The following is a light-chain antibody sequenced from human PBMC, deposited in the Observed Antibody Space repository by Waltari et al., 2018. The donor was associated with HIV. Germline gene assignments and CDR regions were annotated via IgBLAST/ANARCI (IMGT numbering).Light chain of an antibody. CDR2: DVT. V-gene: IGLV2-11*01. CDR1: SNDVGVYQY. CDR3: SSYAGSYTWL. Sequence: QSALTQPRSVSGSPGQSVTISCTGTSNDVGVYQYVSWYQKHPGKAPKLIIFDVTQRPSGVPDRFSGSKSGNTASLTISGLQAADEADFYCSSYAGSYTWLFGGGTKVTVL. J-gene: IGLJ3*02.